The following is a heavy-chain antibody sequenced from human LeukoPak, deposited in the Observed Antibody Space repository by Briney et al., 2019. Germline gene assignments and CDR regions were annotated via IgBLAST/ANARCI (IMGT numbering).Heavy chain of an antibody. Sequence: GGSLRLSCAVSGVTVSSDYMSWVRQAPGKGLEWVSLIYSGGDTYYADSVKGRFTISRHISRNTLYLQMNSLRPEDTAIYYCASRMTFGGPGTLVTVSS. J-gene: IGHJ4*02. CDR3: ASRMTF. CDR2: IYSGGDT. V-gene: IGHV3-53*04. D-gene: IGHD2/OR15-2a*01. CDR1: GVTVSSDY.